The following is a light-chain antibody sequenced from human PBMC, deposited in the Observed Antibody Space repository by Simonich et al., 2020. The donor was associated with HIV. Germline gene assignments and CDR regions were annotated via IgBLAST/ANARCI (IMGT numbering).Light chain of an antibody. CDR3: QQYNNWPPLT. V-gene: IGKV1-33*01. CDR2: DAS. Sequence: DIQMTQSPSSLSASVGDRVTITCRASQSISSYLNWYQQKPGKAPKLLIYDASNLETGVPSRFSGSGSGTDFTFTISSLQSEDFAVYYCQQYNNWPPLTFGGGTKVEMK. CDR1: QSISSY. J-gene: IGKJ4*01.